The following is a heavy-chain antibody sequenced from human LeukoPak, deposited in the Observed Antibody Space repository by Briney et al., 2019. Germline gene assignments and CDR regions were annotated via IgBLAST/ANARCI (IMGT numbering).Heavy chain of an antibody. J-gene: IGHJ6*04. CDR2: IKQDGSEK. CDR1: GFTFSSYW. D-gene: IGHD6-19*01. CDR3: ARESSGWYYYYYGMDV. Sequence: GGSLRLSCAASGFTFSSYWMSWVRQAPGKGLEWVANIKQDGSEKYYVDSVKGRFTISRDNAKNSLYLQMNSLRAEDTAVYYCARESSGWYYYYYGMDVWGRGTTVTVSS. V-gene: IGHV3-7*03.